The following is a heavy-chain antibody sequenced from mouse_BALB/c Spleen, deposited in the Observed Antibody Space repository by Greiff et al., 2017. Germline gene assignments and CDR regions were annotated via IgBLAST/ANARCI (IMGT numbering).Heavy chain of an antibody. D-gene: IGHD3-2*02. Sequence: EVKLMESGPGLVKPSQSLSLTCTVTGYSITSDYAWNWIRQFPGNKLEWMGYISYSGSTSYNPSLKSRISITRDTSKNQFFLQLNSVTTEDTATYYCARRRLYAMDYWGQGTSVTVSS. CDR1: GYSITSDYA. J-gene: IGHJ4*01. V-gene: IGHV3-2*02. CDR3: ARRRLYAMDY. CDR2: ISYSGST.